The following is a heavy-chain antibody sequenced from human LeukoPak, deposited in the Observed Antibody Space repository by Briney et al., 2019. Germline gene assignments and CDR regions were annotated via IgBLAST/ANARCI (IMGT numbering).Heavy chain of an antibody. CDR3: AKANDILTGYYFDY. CDR2: ISWNSGSI. Sequence: YVSCYCAASAFTFDDYTMDGVGQAPGKGLEWVSGISWNSGSIGYADSVKGRFTISRDNAKNSLYLQMNSLRAEDTALYYCAKANDILTGYYFDYWVQGTLVTVSS. CDR1: AFTFDDYT. V-gene: IGHV3-9*01. D-gene: IGHD3-9*01. J-gene: IGHJ4*02.